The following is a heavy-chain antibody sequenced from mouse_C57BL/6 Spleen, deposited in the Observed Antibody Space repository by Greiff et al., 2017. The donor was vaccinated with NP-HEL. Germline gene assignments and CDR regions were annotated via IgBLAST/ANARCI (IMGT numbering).Heavy chain of an antibody. Sequence: EVQLQQSGPELVKPGASVKISCKASGYSFTGYYMNWVKQSPEKSLEWIGEINPSTGGTTYNQKFKAKATLTVDKSSSTAYMQLKSLTSEDSAVYYCASKDYGSSFDYWGQGTTLTVSS. CDR3: ASKDYGSSFDY. V-gene: IGHV1-42*01. D-gene: IGHD1-1*01. J-gene: IGHJ2*01. CDR1: GYSFTGYY. CDR2: INPSTGGT.